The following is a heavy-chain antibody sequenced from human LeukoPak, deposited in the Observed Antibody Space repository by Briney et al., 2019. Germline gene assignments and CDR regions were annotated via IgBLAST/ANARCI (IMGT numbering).Heavy chain of an antibody. D-gene: IGHD3-10*01. CDR3: ARDPGTYTGAFDI. CDR2: IIPIFGTA. Sequence: SVKVSCKASGGTFSSYAISWVRQAPGQGLEWMGRIIPIFGTANYAQKSQGRVTITTDESTSTAYMELSSLRSEDTAVYYCARDPGTYTGAFDIWGQGTMVTVSA. J-gene: IGHJ3*02. V-gene: IGHV1-69*05. CDR1: GGTFSSYA.